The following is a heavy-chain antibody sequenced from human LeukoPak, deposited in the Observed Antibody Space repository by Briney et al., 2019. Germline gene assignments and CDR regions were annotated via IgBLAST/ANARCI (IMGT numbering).Heavy chain of an antibody. V-gene: IGHV4-59*12. Sequence: PSECLSLTWTISSGSLTTYYCAWIRQPPGEVLGWVGYIHHRGTKNYNPSLKSRVTFSEDPSKNQVSMNVRSVTAAATDVYYCARVLKGYSIDVWGRGIAVTVSS. CDR2: IHHRGTK. CDR1: SGSLTTYY. J-gene: IGHJ6*04. CDR3: ARVLKGYSIDV.